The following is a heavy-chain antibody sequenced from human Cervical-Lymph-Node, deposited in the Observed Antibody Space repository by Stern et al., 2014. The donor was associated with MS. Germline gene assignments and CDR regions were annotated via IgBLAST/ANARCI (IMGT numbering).Heavy chain of an antibody. CDR2: MNPNSGNT. CDR1: GYTFTSYD. V-gene: IGHV1-8*01. D-gene: IGHD3-10*01. CDR3: ARDCKLRRFGSRGWFDP. Sequence: VQLVESGAEVKKPGASVKVYCKASGYTFTSYDINWVRQATGQGLEWMGWMNPNSGNTGYAQKFQGRVTMTRNTSISTAYMELSSLRSEDTAVYYCARDCKLRRFGSRGWFDPWGQGTLVTVSS. J-gene: IGHJ5*02.